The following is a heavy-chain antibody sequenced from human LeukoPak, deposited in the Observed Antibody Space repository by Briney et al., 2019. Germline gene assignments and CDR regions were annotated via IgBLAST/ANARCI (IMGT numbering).Heavy chain of an antibody. CDR2: IIPIFGTA. J-gene: IGHJ4*02. Sequence: ASVKVSCKASGGTFSSYAISWVRQAPGQGLEWMGGIIPIFGTANYAQKFQGRVTITRDTSANTAYMELSSLRSEDTAVFYCARGGSGNLPYYFDYWGQGTLVTVSS. CDR3: ARGGSGNLPYYFDY. V-gene: IGHV1-69*05. CDR1: GGTFSSYA. D-gene: IGHD1-1*01.